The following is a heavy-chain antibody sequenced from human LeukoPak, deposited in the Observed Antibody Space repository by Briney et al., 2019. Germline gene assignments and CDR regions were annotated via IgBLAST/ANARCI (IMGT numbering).Heavy chain of an antibody. V-gene: IGHV3-7*01. Sequence: PGGSLRLSCAASGFTFSNYWMSWVRQAPGKGLEWVANIKQDGSEKYYVDSVKGRFTISRDNAKNSLYLQMNSLRAEDTAVYYCARGLYGDYDYWGQGTLVTVSS. D-gene: IGHD4-17*01. CDR3: ARGLYGDYDY. J-gene: IGHJ4*02. CDR2: IKQDGSEK. CDR1: GFTFSNYW.